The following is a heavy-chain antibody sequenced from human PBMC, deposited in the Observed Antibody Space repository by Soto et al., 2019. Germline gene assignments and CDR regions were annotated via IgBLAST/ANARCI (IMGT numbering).Heavy chain of an antibody. V-gene: IGHV3-30*18. Sequence: PGGSLRLSCAASGFTFSSYGMHWVRQAPGKGLEWVAVISYDGSNKYYADSVKGRFTISRDNSKNTLYLQMNSLRAEDTAVYYCAKDYDFWSGYSSSWFDPWGQGTLVTVSS. CDR1: GFTFSSYG. CDR2: ISYDGSNK. CDR3: AKDYDFWSGYSSSWFDP. J-gene: IGHJ5*02. D-gene: IGHD3-3*01.